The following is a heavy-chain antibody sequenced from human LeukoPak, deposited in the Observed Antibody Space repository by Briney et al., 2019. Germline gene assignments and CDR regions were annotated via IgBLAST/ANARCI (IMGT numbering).Heavy chain of an antibody. CDR2: IIPIFGTA. V-gene: IGHV1-69*13. D-gene: IGHD3-22*01. CDR3: ARDLPITMIVGDAFDI. J-gene: IGHJ3*02. Sequence: SVKVSCKASGYTFTGYYMHWVRQAPGQGLEWMGGIIPIFGTANYAQKFQGRVTITADESTSTAYMELSSLRSEDTAVYYCARDLPITMIVGDAFDIWGQGTMVTVSS. CDR1: GYTFTGYY.